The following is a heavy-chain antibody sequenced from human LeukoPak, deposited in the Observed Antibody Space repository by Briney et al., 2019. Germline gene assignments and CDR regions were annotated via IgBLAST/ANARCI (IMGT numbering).Heavy chain of an antibody. J-gene: IGHJ6*03. D-gene: IGHD3-3*01. CDR3: ARELRFLEWSYYYMDV. Sequence: SETLSLTCAVYGGSFSGYYWSWIRQPPGKGLEWIGEINHSGSTNYNPSLKSRVTISVDTSKNQFSLKLSSVTAADTAVYYCARELRFLEWSYYYMDVWGKGATVTVSS. CDR2: INHSGST. CDR1: GGSFSGYY. V-gene: IGHV4-34*01.